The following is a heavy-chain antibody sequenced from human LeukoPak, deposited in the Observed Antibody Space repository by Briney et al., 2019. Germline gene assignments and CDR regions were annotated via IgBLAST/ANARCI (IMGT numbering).Heavy chain of an antibody. CDR2: IIPIFGTA. CDR1: GGTFSSYA. Sequence: GASVKVSCKASGGTFSSYAISWVRQAPGQGLEWMGRIIPIFGTANYAQKFQGRATITTDESTSTAYMELSSLRSEDTAVYYCAGGDYGTLYGDYAQDYWGQGTLVTVS. J-gene: IGHJ4*02. CDR3: AGGDYGTLYGDYAQDY. V-gene: IGHV1-69*05. D-gene: IGHD4-17*01.